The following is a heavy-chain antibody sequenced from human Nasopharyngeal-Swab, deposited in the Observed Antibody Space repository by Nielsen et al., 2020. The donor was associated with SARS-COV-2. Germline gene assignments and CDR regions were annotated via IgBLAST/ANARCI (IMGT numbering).Heavy chain of an antibody. J-gene: IGHJ5*02. V-gene: IGHV5-51*01. D-gene: IGHD5-24*01. CDR1: GYSFTNYW. CDR3: ARVPKWLQFGRGWFDP. Sequence: GESLKISYKGSGYSFTNYWIGWVRQMPGKGLEWMGIIYLGDSDTRYSPSFQGQVTISADKSISTAYLQWSSLKASDTAMYYCARVPKWLQFGRGWFDPWGQGTLVTVSS. CDR2: IYLGDSDT.